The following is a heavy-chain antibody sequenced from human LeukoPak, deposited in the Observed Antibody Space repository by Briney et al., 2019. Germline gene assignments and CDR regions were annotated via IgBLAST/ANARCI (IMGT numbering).Heavy chain of an antibody. Sequence: PGGSLRLSCAASGFTFDDYGMSWVRQAPGKGLEWVSGINWNGGSIGYADSVKGRFTISRDNSKNTLYLQMNSLRAEDTAVYYCAKSHCTNGVCPNWFDPWGQGTLVTVSS. D-gene: IGHD2-8*01. CDR2: INWNGGSI. V-gene: IGHV3-20*04. CDR3: AKSHCTNGVCPNWFDP. J-gene: IGHJ5*02. CDR1: GFTFDDYG.